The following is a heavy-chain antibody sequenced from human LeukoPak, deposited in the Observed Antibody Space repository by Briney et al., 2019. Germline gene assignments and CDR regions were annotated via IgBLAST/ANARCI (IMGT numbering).Heavy chain of an antibody. CDR1: GYSFTSYR. Sequence: GESLQISCKGSGYSFTSYRIGWVRQMPGKGLEWMGIIYPGDSDTRYSPSFQGQVTISADKSISTAYLQWSSLKASDTAMYYCARLTMVRGVIDVSYFDCWGQGTLVTVSS. V-gene: IGHV5-51*01. CDR2: IYPGDSDT. CDR3: ARLTMVRGVIDVSYFDC. D-gene: IGHD3-10*01. J-gene: IGHJ4*02.